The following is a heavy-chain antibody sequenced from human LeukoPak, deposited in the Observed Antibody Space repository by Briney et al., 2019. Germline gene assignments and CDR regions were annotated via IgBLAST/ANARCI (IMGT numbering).Heavy chain of an antibody. CDR1: GYTFTSCG. CDR3: ASLIMVRGVIITHGAFDI. CDR2: ISAYNGNT. D-gene: IGHD3-10*01. J-gene: IGHJ3*02. V-gene: IGHV1-18*01. Sequence: ASVKVSCKASGYTFTSCGISWVRQAPGQGLEWMGWISAYNGNTNYAQKLQGRVTMTTDTSTSTAYMELRSLRSDDTAVYYCASLIMVRGVIITHGAFDIWGQGTMVTVSS.